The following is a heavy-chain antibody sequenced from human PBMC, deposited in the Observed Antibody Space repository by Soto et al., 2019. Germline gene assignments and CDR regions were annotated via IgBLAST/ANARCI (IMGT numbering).Heavy chain of an antibody. J-gene: IGHJ4*02. CDR1: QFTFSSFT. CDR2: ISNDGRNK. D-gene: IGHD3-3*01. CDR3: ARGGYYTFWNGSIGTY. V-gene: IGHV3-30*14. Sequence: DLVESGGGVVQPGKSLRVSCAASQFTFSSFTMHWIRQAPGKGLEWVAVISNDGRNKFYADSVKGRFTISRDNSKNTLFLQMNSLTSEDTAVYYCARGGYYTFWNGSIGTYWGQGTLVTVSS.